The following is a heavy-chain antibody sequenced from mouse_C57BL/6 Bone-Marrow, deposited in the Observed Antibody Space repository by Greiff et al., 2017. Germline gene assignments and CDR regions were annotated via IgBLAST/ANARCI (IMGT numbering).Heavy chain of an antibody. CDR2: ISDGGSYT. V-gene: IGHV5-4*01. J-gene: IGHJ2*01. D-gene: IGHD1-1*01. CDR1: GFTFSSYA. CDR3: ARDPITSPY. Sequence: DVMLVESGGGLVKPRGSLKLSCAASGFTFSSYATSWVRQTPEKRLEWVATISDGGSYTYYPDNVKGRFTISRDNAKNNLYLQMSHLKSEDTAMYYCARDPITSPYWGQGTTLTVSS.